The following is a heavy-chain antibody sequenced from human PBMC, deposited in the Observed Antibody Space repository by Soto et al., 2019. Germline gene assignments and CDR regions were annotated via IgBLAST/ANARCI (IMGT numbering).Heavy chain of an antibody. CDR1: GYTFTSYG. Sequence: VQLVQSGAEVKKPGASVKVSCKASGYTFTSYGISWVRQAPGQGLEWMGWISAYNGNTNYAQKLQGRVTMTTDTSTSTAYMELRSLRSDDTAVYYCARDSGSDFWSGYYTQVDYWGQGTLVTVSS. J-gene: IGHJ4*02. V-gene: IGHV1-18*01. CDR2: ISAYNGNT. CDR3: ARDSGSDFWSGYYTQVDY. D-gene: IGHD3-3*01.